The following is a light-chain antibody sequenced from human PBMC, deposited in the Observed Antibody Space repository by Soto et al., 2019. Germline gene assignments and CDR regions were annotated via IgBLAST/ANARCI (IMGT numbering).Light chain of an antibody. CDR2: EGS. Sequence: QSALTQPASVSGSPGQSITISCTGTTSDVGSYNLVSWYQHHPGKAPKLMIYEGSNRPSGVSNRFSGSKSGNTASLTISGLQAEDEADYYFSSYAGAVVCGGGTKLTVL. CDR3: SSYAGAVV. CDR1: TSDVGSYNL. J-gene: IGLJ2*01. V-gene: IGLV2-23*01.